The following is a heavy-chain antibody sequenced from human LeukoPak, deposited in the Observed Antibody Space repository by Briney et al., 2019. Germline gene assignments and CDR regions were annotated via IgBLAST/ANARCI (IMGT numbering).Heavy chain of an antibody. V-gene: IGHV4-39*01. D-gene: IGHD4-11*01. Sequence: LSLTXTVSGXSISGSSYYWGWVRQPPGTGLEGIGSIYYSGSTYYKPSLKSRVTMSVDTSKNQFSLKLSSVTAADTAVYYCARPQRYSNYALDYWGQGTLVTVSS. CDR3: ARPQRYSNYALDY. CDR1: GXSISGSSYY. J-gene: IGHJ4*02. CDR2: IYYSGST.